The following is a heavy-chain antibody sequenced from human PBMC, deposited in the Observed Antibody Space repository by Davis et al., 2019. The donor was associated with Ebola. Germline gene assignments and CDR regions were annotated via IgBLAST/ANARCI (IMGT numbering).Heavy chain of an antibody. Sequence: GESLKISCAASGFTFSDYYMSWIRQAPGKGLEWVSYISSSGSTIYYADSVKGRFTISRDNSKNSLYLQMNSLRAEDTAVYYCARDSTLFTFGGVIVPSSVYYFDYWGQGTLVTVSS. D-gene: IGHD3-16*02. J-gene: IGHJ4*02. CDR3: ARDSTLFTFGGVIVPSSVYYFDY. CDR1: GFTFSDYY. CDR2: ISSSGSTI. V-gene: IGHV3-11*04.